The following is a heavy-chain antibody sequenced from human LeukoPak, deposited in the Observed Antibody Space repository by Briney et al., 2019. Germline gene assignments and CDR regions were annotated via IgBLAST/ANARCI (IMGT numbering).Heavy chain of an antibody. CDR1: GFTFSSYG. J-gene: IGHJ4*02. Sequence: GGSLRLSCAASGFTFSSYGMHWVRQAPGKGLEWVAFIRYDGSNKYYADSVKGRFTISRDNSKNTLYLQMNSLRAEDTAVYYCARGPRGGSYYFDYWGQGTLVTVSS. D-gene: IGHD3-10*01. CDR3: ARGPRGGSYYFDY. CDR2: IRYDGSNK. V-gene: IGHV3-30*02.